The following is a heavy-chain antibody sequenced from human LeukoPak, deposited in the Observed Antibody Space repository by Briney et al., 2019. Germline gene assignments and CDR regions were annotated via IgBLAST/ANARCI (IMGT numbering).Heavy chain of an antibody. CDR1: GGSISSGGYY. J-gene: IGHJ4*02. D-gene: IGHD4-17*01. Sequence: SETLSLTCTVSGGSISSGGYYWSWIRQPPGKGLEWIGYIYHSGSTYYNPSLKSRVTISVDRSKNQFSLKLSSVTAADTAVYYCARDLFMTTVTTHWGQGTLVTVSS. CDR3: ARDLFMTTVTTH. CDR2: IYHSGST. V-gene: IGHV4-30-2*01.